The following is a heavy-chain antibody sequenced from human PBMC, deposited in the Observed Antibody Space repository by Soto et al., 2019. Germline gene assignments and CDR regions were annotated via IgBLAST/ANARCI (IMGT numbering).Heavy chain of an antibody. J-gene: IGHJ4*02. V-gene: IGHV3-30*18. CDR1: GFTFSSYG. D-gene: IGHD3-3*01. CDR3: AKSGTFWSGYYGPPYYFDY. CDR2: ISYDVSTK. Sequence: GGSLRLSSAASGFTFSSYGMHWVRQAPGMGLEWVAVISYDVSTKYYADSVKGRFTISRDNSKNTLYPQMNSLRAEDTAVYYCAKSGTFWSGYYGPPYYFDYWGQGTLVTVSS.